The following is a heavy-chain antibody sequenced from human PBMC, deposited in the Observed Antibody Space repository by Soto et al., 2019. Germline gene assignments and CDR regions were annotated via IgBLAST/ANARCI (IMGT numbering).Heavy chain of an antibody. V-gene: IGHV3-7*01. CDR1: GFTFSSYG. CDR2: IKQDGSEK. CDR3: ARGIRPPKEAWFDP. D-gene: IGHD5-18*01. Sequence: PWGSLRLSCAASGFTFSSYGMHWVRQAPGKGLEWVANIKQDGSEKYYVDSVKGRFTISRDNAKNSLYLQMNSLRAEDTAVYYCARGIRPPKEAWFDPWGQGTLVTVSS. J-gene: IGHJ5*02.